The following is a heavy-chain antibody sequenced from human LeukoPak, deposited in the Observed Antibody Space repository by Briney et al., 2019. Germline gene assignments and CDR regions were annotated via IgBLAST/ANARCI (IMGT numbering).Heavy chain of an antibody. CDR2: INPNSGGT. J-gene: IGHJ4*02. CDR3: ARVYCSSTSCYENFDY. V-gene: IGHV1-2*02. D-gene: IGHD2-2*01. CDR1: GYTFTGYY. Sequence: ASVKVSCKASGYTFTGYYMHWVRQAPRQGLEWMGWINPNSGGTNYAQKFQGRVTMTRDTSISTAYMELSRLRSDDTAVYYCARVYCSSTSCYENFDYWGQGTLVTVSS.